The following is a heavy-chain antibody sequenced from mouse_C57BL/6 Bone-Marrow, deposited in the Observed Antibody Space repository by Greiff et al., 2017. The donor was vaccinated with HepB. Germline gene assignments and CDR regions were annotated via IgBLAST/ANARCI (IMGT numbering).Heavy chain of an antibody. CDR1: GFTFSSYT. V-gene: IGHV5-9*01. CDR2: ISGGGGNT. CDR3: ARYLLFDY. J-gene: IGHJ2*01. Sequence: EVHLVESGGGLVKPGGSLKLSCAASGFTFSSYTMSWVRQTPEKRLEWVATISGGGGNTYYPDSVKGRFTISRDNAKNTLYLQMSSLRSEDTALYYCARYLLFDYWGQGTTLTVSS.